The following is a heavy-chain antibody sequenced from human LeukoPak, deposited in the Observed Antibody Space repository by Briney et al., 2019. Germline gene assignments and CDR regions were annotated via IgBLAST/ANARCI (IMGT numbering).Heavy chain of an antibody. CDR3: ARLNPAAAGTEDPNFDY. CDR1: GRSISSHY. V-gene: IGHV4-59*11. CDR2: IYYSGST. Sequence: SETLSLTCTVSGRSISSHYWSWIRQPPGKGLEWIGYIYYSGSTNYNPSLKSRVTISVDTSKNQFSLKLSSVTAADTAVYYCARLNPAAAGTEDPNFDYWGQGTLVTVSS. J-gene: IGHJ4*02. D-gene: IGHD6-13*01.